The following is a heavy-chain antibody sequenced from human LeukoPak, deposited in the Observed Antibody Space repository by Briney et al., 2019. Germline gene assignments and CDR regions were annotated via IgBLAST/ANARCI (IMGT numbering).Heavy chain of an antibody. J-gene: IGHJ6*02. V-gene: IGHV3-43*01. CDR3: AKGIGEQGYYYYYGMDV. D-gene: IGHD4-17*01. CDR1: GFTFDDYT. Sequence: GGSLRLSCAASGFTFDDYTMHWIRQAPGKGLEWVSLISWDGGSTYYADSVKGRFTISRDNSKNSLYLQMNSLRTEDTALYYCAKGIGEQGYYYYYGMDVWGQGTTVTVSS. CDR2: ISWDGGST.